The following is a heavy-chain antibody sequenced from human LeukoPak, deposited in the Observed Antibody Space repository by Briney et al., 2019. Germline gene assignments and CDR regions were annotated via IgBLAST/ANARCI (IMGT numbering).Heavy chain of an antibody. CDR1: GFTFSSYW. CDR3: AKAGYSGSYHFFDY. V-gene: IGHV3-9*03. D-gene: IGHD1-26*01. CDR2: ISWNSGSV. J-gene: IGHJ4*02. Sequence: GGSLRLSCAASGFTFSSYWMSWVRQAPGKGLEWVSGISWNSGSVGYADSVKGRFTISRDNAKNSLYLQMNSLRAEDMALYYCAKAGYSGSYHFFDYWGQGTLVTVSS.